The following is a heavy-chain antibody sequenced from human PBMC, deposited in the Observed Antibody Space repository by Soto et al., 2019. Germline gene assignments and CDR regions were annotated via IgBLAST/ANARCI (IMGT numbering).Heavy chain of an antibody. V-gene: IGHV3-21*04. CDR1: GFTFSSYN. CDR2: ISSSSSYI. D-gene: IGHD2-2*01. CDR3: AKDDAPAAPSTFDS. J-gene: IGHJ4*02. Sequence: TGGSLRLSCAASGFTFSSYNMNWVRQAPGKGLEWVSSISSSSSYIYYADSVKGRFIISRDTSRNTLSLQMNSLRAEDTAVYYCAKDDAPAAPSTFDSWGQGALVTVSS.